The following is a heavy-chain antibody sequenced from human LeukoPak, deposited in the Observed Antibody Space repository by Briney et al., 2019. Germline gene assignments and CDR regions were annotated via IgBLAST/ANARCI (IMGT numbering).Heavy chain of an antibody. D-gene: IGHD5-12*01. CDR3: AKDQGAYDPEYYFDY. J-gene: IGHJ4*02. CDR2: ISYDGSDK. V-gene: IGHV3-30*18. CDR1: GFTFTSYG. Sequence: GGSLRLSCAASGFTFTSYGMHWVRQAPGKGLEWVAVISYDGSDKSYADSVKGRFTISRDNSKNTLYLQMNSLRGEDTAVYYCAKDQGAYDPEYYFDYWGQGTLVTVSS.